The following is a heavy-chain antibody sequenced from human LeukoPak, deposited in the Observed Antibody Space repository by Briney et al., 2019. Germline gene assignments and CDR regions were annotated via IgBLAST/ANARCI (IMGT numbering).Heavy chain of an antibody. D-gene: IGHD5-24*01. CDR1: GGSFSGYY. J-gene: IGHJ4*02. Sequence: SETLSLTCAVYGGSFSGYYWSWIRQPPGKGLEWIGEINHSGSTNYNPSLKSRVTISVDTPKNQFSLKLSSVTAADTAVYYCARARRSVFDYWGQGTLVTVSS. CDR2: INHSGST. CDR3: ARARRSVFDY. V-gene: IGHV4-34*01.